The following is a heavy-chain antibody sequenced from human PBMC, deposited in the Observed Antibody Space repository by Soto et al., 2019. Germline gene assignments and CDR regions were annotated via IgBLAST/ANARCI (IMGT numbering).Heavy chain of an antibody. J-gene: IGHJ5*01. Sequence: SETLSLTCTVSGGSISSGDYYWSWIRQPPGKGLEWIGYIYYSGSTYYNPSLKSRVTISVDTSKNQFSLKLSSVTAADTAVYYCAREYGYSYCYKGYNWFASWGQGTLVTVSS. CDR3: AREYGYSYCYKGYNWFAS. V-gene: IGHV4-30-4*01. CDR2: IYYSGST. CDR1: GGSISSGDYY. D-gene: IGHD5-18*01.